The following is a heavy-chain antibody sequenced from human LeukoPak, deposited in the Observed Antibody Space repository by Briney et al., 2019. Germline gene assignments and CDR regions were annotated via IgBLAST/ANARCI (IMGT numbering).Heavy chain of an antibody. V-gene: IGHV7-4-1*02. CDR1: GYTFTSYY. CDR3: ARMVNHNSNYGMDG. Sequence: ASVKVSCKASGYTFTSYYMHWVRQAPGQGLEWVGWINTNTGNPTYAQAFTGRFVFSLDTSVTTSYLQISGLKAEDTAIYYCARMVNHNSNYGMDGWGQGTTVTVSS. J-gene: IGHJ6*02. CDR2: INTNTGNP. D-gene: IGHD2/OR15-2a*01.